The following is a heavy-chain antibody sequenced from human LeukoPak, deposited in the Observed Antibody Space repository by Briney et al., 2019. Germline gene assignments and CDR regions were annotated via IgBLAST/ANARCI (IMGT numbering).Heavy chain of an antibody. CDR3: ARDLRYFSL. Sequence: SETLSLTCTVSGYSISSGYYWGWTRQPPGKGLEWIGSLYHSGSTYYNPSLKSRVTISTDTSKNQFSLRLSSVAAADTAVYYCARDLRYFSLWGQGTLVTVSS. CDR1: GYSISSGYY. V-gene: IGHV4-38-2*02. J-gene: IGHJ4*02. CDR2: LYHSGST. D-gene: IGHD3-9*01.